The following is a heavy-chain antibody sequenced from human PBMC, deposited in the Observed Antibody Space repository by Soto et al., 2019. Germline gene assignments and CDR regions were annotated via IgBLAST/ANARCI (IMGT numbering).Heavy chain of an antibody. Sequence: SVKVSCKASGGTFSSYAVSWVRQAPGQGLEWMGGIIPIFGTANYAQKFQGRVTITADESTSTAYMELSSLRSEDTAVYYCARDGDGSGSYFPQALDYWGQGTLVTVSS. CDR3: ARDGDGSGSYFPQALDY. CDR1: GGTFSSYA. J-gene: IGHJ4*02. D-gene: IGHD3-10*01. CDR2: IIPIFGTA. V-gene: IGHV1-69*13.